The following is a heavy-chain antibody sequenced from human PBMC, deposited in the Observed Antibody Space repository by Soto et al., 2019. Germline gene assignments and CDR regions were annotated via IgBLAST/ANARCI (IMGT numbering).Heavy chain of an antibody. CDR1: GYIFRSYN. CDR2: ITGSSSYI. V-gene: IGHV3-21*06. Sequence: DVQLVESGGGLVKPGGSLRLSCAAFGYIFRSYNMNWVRQAPGKGLEWVSSITGSSSYIFYADSVKGRFTISRDNAKNTVYLQVNSLRAEDTGVYYCARLVASETGYGMDVWGQGTTVTLSS. CDR3: ARLVASETGYGMDV. D-gene: IGHD3-9*01. J-gene: IGHJ6*02.